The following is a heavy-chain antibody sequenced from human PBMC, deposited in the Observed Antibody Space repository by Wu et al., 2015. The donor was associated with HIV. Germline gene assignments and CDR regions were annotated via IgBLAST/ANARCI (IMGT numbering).Heavy chain of an antibody. CDR3: ARGQPLYSGGWSIWNWFDP. CDR1: GGSFSDYQ. Sequence: QVQLQQWGAGLLKPSETLSLTCGVYGGSFSDYQWSWIRQSAGKGLEWIGEINYSGTTNYNPSLGSRVIISADTSKNQFSLRLQSVAAADTAVYYCARGQPLYSGGWSIWNWFDPWGQGSRGHRLL. CDR2: INYSGTT. D-gene: IGHD6-19*01. V-gene: IGHV4-34*02. J-gene: IGHJ5*02.